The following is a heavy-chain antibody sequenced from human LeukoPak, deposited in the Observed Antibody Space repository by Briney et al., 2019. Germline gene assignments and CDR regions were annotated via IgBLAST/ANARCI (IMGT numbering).Heavy chain of an antibody. CDR3: ARDKRNYYDSGNFRYYYYGMDV. Sequence: GGSLRLSCAASGFTVSSNYMTWVRQAPGKGLEWVSDIYSGGSTYYADSVKGRFTISRDNPKNTLYLQTNSLRAEDTAVYYCARDKRNYYDSGNFRYYYYGMDVWGQGTTVTVSS. V-gene: IGHV3-66*01. J-gene: IGHJ6*02. CDR2: IYSGGST. CDR1: GFTVSSNY. D-gene: IGHD3-10*01.